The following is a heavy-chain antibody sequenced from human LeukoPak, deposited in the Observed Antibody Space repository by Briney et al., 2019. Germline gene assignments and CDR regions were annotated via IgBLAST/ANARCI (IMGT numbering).Heavy chain of an antibody. D-gene: IGHD3-16*02. CDR3: ARPVGISNRVMEDY. V-gene: IGHV3-23*01. J-gene: IGHJ4*01. CDR1: GCTFASYA. CDR2: ISGSGGST. Sequence: GGSLRLSCAASGCTFASYAMSWFRQAPGKGLEWVSSISGSGGSTYYIDSVKGRFTISRDNSKNTLYLQMNSLRAEDTAVYYCARPVGISNRVMEDYWGHGTLVTVSS.